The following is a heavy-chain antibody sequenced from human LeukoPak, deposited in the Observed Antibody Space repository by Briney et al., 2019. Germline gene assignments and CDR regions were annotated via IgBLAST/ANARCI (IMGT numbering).Heavy chain of an antibody. CDR2: IRYDGSNK. CDR1: GFTFSGSG. D-gene: IGHD3-3*01. Sequence: PGGSLRLSCAASGFTFSGSGMHWVRQAPGKGLEWVTFIRYDGSNKYYTDSVKGRFTISRENSKNTLYLQMDSLRAEDTAVYYCARDYDFWSGYYSPTRGYFGYWGQGTLVTVSS. J-gene: IGHJ4*02. V-gene: IGHV3-30*02. CDR3: ARDYDFWSGYYSPTRGYFGY.